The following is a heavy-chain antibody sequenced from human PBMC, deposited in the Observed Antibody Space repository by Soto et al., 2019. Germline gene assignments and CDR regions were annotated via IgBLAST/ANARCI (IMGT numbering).Heavy chain of an antibody. D-gene: IGHD2-2*01. CDR3: ARSQGSSTSLEIYYYYYYGMDV. Sequence: QVQLVQSGAEVKKPGSSVKVSCKASGGTFSSYCISWVRQAPGQGLEWMGGIIPISGTANYAQKFQGRVTITADESTITDYMELSSLRSQDTAVYYCARSQGSSTSLEIYYYYYYGMDVWGQGTTVTVSS. V-gene: IGHV1-69*01. CDR1: GGTFSSYC. J-gene: IGHJ6*02. CDR2: IIPISGTA.